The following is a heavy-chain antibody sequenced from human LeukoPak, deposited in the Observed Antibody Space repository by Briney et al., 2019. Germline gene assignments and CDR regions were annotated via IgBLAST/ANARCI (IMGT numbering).Heavy chain of an antibody. Sequence: KSSETLSLTCAVYGGSFSGYYWSWIRQPPGKGLEWIGEINHSGSTNYNPSLKSRVTISVDTSKNQFSLKLSSVTAADTAVYYCARGLGAYSSSWYLSDYFDYWGQGTLVTVSS. J-gene: IGHJ4*02. CDR2: INHSGST. V-gene: IGHV4-34*01. CDR1: GGSFSGYY. CDR3: ARGLGAYSSSWYLSDYFDY. D-gene: IGHD6-13*01.